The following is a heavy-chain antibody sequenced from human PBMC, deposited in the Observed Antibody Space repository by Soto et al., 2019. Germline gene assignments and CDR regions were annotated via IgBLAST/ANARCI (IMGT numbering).Heavy chain of an antibody. D-gene: IGHD4-17*01. V-gene: IGHV4-39*01. CDR3: ARLADYDAFDI. CDR2: IYYSGST. Sequence: QLQLQESGPGLVKPSETLSLTCTVSGGSISSSSYYWGWIRQPPGKGLEWIGSIYYSGSTYYNPSLKSRVTISVDTSKNQFSLKLSSVTAADMAVYYCARLADYDAFDIWGQGTMVTVSS. CDR1: GGSISSSSYY. J-gene: IGHJ3*02.